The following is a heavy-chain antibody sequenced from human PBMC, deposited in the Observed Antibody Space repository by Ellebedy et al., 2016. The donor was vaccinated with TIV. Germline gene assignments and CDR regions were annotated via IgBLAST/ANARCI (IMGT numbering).Heavy chain of an antibody. J-gene: IGHJ4*02. CDR1: GGSFSGYY. V-gene: IGHV4-34*01. Sequence: MPSETLSLNCAVYGGSFSGYYWSWIRQPPGKGPEWIGRIYYGGSTYYNPSLKRRVTISVDTSKNQFSLKLSSVTAADTAVFNCARHPLEWLVGPMYFDYWGQGTLVTVSS. CDR3: ARHPLEWLVGPMYFDY. D-gene: IGHD6-19*01. CDR2: IYYGGST.